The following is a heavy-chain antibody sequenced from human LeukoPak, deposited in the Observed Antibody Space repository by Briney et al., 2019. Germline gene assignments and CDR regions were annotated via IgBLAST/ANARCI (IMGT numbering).Heavy chain of an antibody. CDR2: MYYSGNT. Sequence: SETLSLTCTVSGGSISSRSYYWGWIRQPPGKGLEWLGSMYYSGNTYYNPSLKSRVTISVDTSKNQFSLKLSSVTAADTAVYYCARKVRPDYSRFDYWGQGTLVTVSS. CDR1: GGSISSRSYY. V-gene: IGHV4-39*01. D-gene: IGHD4/OR15-4a*01. J-gene: IGHJ4*02. CDR3: ARKVRPDYSRFDY.